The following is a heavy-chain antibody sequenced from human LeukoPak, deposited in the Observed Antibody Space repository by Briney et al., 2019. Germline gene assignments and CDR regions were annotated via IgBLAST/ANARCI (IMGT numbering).Heavy chain of an antibody. CDR1: GYTFTGYY. J-gene: IGHJ4*02. D-gene: IGHD6-13*01. CDR3: ARLAGSSSRPVDY. Sequence: GASVKVSCKASGYTFTGYYMHWVRQAPGQGLEWMGWINPNSGGTNYAQKFQGRVTMTRDTSISTAYMELSRLRSDDTAVYYCARLAGSSSRPVDYWGQGTLVTVSS. V-gene: IGHV1-2*02. CDR2: INPNSGGT.